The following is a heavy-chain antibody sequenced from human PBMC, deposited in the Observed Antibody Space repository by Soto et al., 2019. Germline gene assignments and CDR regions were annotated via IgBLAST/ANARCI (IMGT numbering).Heavy chain of an antibody. V-gene: IGHV3-30-3*01. D-gene: IGHD7-27*01. J-gene: IGHJ4*02. Sequence: QVQLVESGGGVVQPGRSLRLSCAASGFTFSNYVMYWLRQAPGKGLEWVAVISYDGSNKYYADSVKGRFTISRDNSKNNLYLQMNSLRAEDTAVYYCARDELGIVRSRAYFDYWGQGTLVTVSS. CDR3: ARDELGIVRSRAYFDY. CDR1: GFTFSNYV. CDR2: ISYDGSNK.